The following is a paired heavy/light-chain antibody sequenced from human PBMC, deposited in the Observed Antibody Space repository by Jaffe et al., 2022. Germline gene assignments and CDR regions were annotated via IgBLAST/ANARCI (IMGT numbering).Light chain of an antibody. CDR2: DVS. CDR1: SSDVGGYKY. J-gene: IGLJ3*02. V-gene: IGLV2-14*01. Sequence: QSALTQPASVSGSPGQSITISCTGTSSDVGGYKYVSWYQQHPGKAPKLMIYDVSNRPSGVSNRFSGSKSGNTASLTISGLQAEDEADYYCNSYASSSTWVFGGGTKLTVL. CDR3: NSYASSSTWV.
Heavy chain of an antibody. CDR3: ARSGYYYDSSGYYVDY. J-gene: IGHJ4*02. CDR2: IYTSGST. D-gene: IGHD3-22*01. Sequence: QVQLQESGPGLVKPSQTLSLSCTVSGGSISSGNYFWSWIRQPAGKGLEWIGRIYTSGSTNYNPSLKSRVTISVDTSKNQFSLKLSSVTAADTAVYYCARSGYYYDSSGYYVDYWGQGTLVTVSS. CDR1: GGSISSGNYF. V-gene: IGHV4-61*02.